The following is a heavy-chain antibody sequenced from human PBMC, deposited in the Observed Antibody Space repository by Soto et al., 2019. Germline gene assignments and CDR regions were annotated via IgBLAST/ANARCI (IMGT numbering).Heavy chain of an antibody. V-gene: IGHV3-66*01. D-gene: IGHD2-8*01. CDR1: GFTISSNY. Sequence: GGSLRLSCAASGFTISSNYVSWVRQAPGKGLEWVSVIYSGGSTYYADSVKGRFTISRDNSKNTVYLQMNSLQASDTATYYCTKGAERTVQRFLQWVCGHWGQGTPVTVSS. CDR3: TKGAERTVQRFLQWVCGH. J-gene: IGHJ4*02. CDR2: IYSGGST.